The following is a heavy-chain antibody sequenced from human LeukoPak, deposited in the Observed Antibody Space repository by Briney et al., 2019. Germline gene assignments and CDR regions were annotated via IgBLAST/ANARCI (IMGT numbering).Heavy chain of an antibody. Sequence: PGGSLRLSCAASGFTFSSYAMPWVRQAPGKGLEWVAVISYDGSNKYYADSVKGRFTISRDNSKNTLYLQMNSLRAEDTAVYYCAKCKVPAATYYYYYYGMDVWGKGTTVTVSS. CDR2: ISYDGSNK. CDR1: GFTFSSYA. V-gene: IGHV3-30*18. J-gene: IGHJ6*04. CDR3: AKCKVPAATYYYYYYGMDV. D-gene: IGHD2-2*01.